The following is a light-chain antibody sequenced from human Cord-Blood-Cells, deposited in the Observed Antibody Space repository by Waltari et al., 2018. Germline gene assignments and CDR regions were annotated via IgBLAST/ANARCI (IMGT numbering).Light chain of an antibody. Sequence: SYELTQPPSVSVSPGQTASNTCPGDKLGDKYACWYQQKPGQSPVLVIYQDSKRPSGIPGRFSGFNSGNTATLTLSGTQAMDEADYYCQAWDSSTSGVFGTGTKVTVL. CDR1: KLGDKY. J-gene: IGLJ1*01. V-gene: IGLV3-1*01. CDR3: QAWDSSTSGV. CDR2: QDS.